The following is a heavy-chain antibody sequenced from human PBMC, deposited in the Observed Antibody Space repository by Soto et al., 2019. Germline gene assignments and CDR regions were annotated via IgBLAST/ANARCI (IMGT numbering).Heavy chain of an antibody. Sequence: GSLTLSCAASGFTFRSYWMQWVRQAPGKGLVWVSWINSDGSSTSYADSVKGRFTISRDNAKNTLYLQMNSLRAEDTAVYYCASGGSSLNFDSWGQGTLVTV. J-gene: IGHJ4*02. CDR2: INSDGSST. CDR3: ASGGSSLNFDS. V-gene: IGHV3-74*01. CDR1: GFTFRSYW. D-gene: IGHD6-6*01.